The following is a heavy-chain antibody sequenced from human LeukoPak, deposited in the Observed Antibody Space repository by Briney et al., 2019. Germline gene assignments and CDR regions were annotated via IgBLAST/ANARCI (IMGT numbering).Heavy chain of an antibody. Sequence: PSETLSLTCTVCGGSISSGSYYWRWIRQPAGKGLESIGRIYTSGNTNYNPSLKIRVTISVDTSKNQYSLKLRSVTAADTAVYYCAREGREYYDSSGYLGYWGQGTLVTVSS. CDR1: GGSISSGSYY. D-gene: IGHD3-22*01. V-gene: IGHV4-61*02. CDR3: AREGREYYDSSGYLGY. CDR2: IYTSGNT. J-gene: IGHJ4*02.